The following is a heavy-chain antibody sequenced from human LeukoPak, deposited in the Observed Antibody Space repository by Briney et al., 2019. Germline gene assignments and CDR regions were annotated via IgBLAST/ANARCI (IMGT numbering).Heavy chain of an antibody. CDR3: ARVRDGSGSYRFDP. V-gene: IGHV4-4*07. D-gene: IGHD3-10*01. Sequence: SETLSLTCSVSGGSIRNYFWSWIRQPAGKGLEWIGRIYTSGSTDYNPSLRSRVTMSVDTSRNQFSLRLTSMTAADTAVYYCARVRDGSGSYRFDPWGQGTLVTVSS. CDR2: IYTSGST. J-gene: IGHJ5*02. CDR1: GGSIRNYF.